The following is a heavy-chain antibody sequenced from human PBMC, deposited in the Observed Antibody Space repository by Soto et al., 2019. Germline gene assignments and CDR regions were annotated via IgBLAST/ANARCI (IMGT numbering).Heavy chain of an antibody. J-gene: IGHJ4*02. CDR2: ISYDGSNK. CDR3: AKERMGRGVIPSD. Sequence: GGSLRLSCAGSGFTFSSYGMHWVRQAPGKGLEWVAVISYDGSNKYYADSVKGRFTISRDNSKNTLYLQMNSLRAEDTAVYYSAKERMGRGVIPSDCGQGT. D-gene: IGHD3-10*01. CDR1: GFTFSSYG. V-gene: IGHV3-30*18.